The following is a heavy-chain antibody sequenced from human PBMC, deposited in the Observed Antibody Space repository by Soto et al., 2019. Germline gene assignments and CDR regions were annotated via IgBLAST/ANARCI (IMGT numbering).Heavy chain of an antibody. V-gene: IGHV4-34*01. CDR1: GGSFGGYY. CDR3: ARADYYYYMDV. Sequence: SETLSLTCAVYGGSFGGYYWSWIRQPPGKGLEWIGEINHSGSTNYNPSLKSRVTISVDTSKNQFSLKLSSVTAADTAVYYCARADYYYYMDVWGKGTTVTVSS. CDR2: INHSGST. J-gene: IGHJ6*03.